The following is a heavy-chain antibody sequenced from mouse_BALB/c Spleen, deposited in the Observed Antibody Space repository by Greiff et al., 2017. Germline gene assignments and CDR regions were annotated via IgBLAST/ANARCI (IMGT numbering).Heavy chain of an antibody. D-gene: IGHD2-14*01. V-gene: IGHV1-69*01. Sequence: VQLKQPGAELVMPGASVKMSCKASGYTFTDYWMHWVKQRPGQGLEWIGAIDTSDSYTSYNQKFKGKATLTVDESSSTAYMQLSSLTSEDSAVYYCARDYRYDGTWFAYWGQGTLVTVSA. CDR1: GYTFTDYW. CDR2: IDTSDSYT. J-gene: IGHJ3*01. CDR3: ARDYRYDGTWFAY.